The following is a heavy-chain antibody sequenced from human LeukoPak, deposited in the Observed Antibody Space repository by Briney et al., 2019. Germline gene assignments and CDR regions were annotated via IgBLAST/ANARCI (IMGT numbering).Heavy chain of an antibody. Sequence: ASVKVSCKASGYTFTGYYMHWVRQAPGQGLEWMGWINPNSGGTNYAQKFQGRVTMTRDTSISTAYMELSRLRSDDTAVYYCAKYGAERIVVPHYPFDYWGQGTLVTVSS. D-gene: IGHD2-15*01. CDR2: INPNSGGT. J-gene: IGHJ4*02. CDR3: AKYGAERIVVPHYPFDY. CDR1: GYTFTGYY. V-gene: IGHV1-2*02.